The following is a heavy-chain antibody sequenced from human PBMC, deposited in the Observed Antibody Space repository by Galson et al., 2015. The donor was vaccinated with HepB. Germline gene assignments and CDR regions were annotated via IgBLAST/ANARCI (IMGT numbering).Heavy chain of an antibody. D-gene: IGHD6-13*01. CDR3: ARVGAATIYYYYVMDV. J-gene: IGHJ6*02. CDR2: INGYNGNT. V-gene: IGHV1-18*01. CDR1: GYTFISYG. Sequence: SVKVSCKASGYTFISYGISWVRQAPGQGLEWMGWINGYNGNTNSAQKLQGRVTMTTDSSTSTAYMELRSLRSDDTAVYYCARVGAATIYYYYVMDVWGQGTTVTVSS.